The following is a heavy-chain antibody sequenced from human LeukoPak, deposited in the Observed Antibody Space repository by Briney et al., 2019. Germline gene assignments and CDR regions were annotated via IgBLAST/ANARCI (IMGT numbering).Heavy chain of an antibody. CDR3: ARASGFGELFDY. V-gene: IGHV1-2*02. CDR1: GYTFTGYY. Sequence: ASVKVSCKASGYTFTGYYMHWVRQAPGQGLEWMGWINPNSGGTNYAQKFQGRVTMTRDTSISTAYMELSRLRSDDTAVYYCARASGFGELFDYWGQGTLVTVSS. J-gene: IGHJ4*02. D-gene: IGHD3-10*01. CDR2: INPNSGGT.